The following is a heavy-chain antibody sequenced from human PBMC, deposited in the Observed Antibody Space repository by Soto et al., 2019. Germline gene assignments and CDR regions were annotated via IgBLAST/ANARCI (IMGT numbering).Heavy chain of an antibody. CDR3: ARDRRSSIWFGELPPYDAFDI. D-gene: IGHD3-10*01. J-gene: IGHJ3*02. V-gene: IGHV3-48*01. CDR1: GFTFSSYS. Sequence: GGSLRLSCAACGFTFSSYSMNWVRQAPGKGLEWVSYISSSSSTIYYADSVKGRFTISRDNAKNSLYLQMNSLRAEDTAVYYCARDRRSSIWFGELPPYDAFDIWGQGTMVTVSS. CDR2: ISSSSSTI.